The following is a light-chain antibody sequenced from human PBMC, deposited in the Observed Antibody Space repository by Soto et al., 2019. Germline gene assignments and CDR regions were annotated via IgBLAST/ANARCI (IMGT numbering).Light chain of an antibody. J-gene: IGKJ4*01. CDR1: QSISFW. CDR3: QQYYSYSPLT. CDR2: DAS. Sequence: DIQMTQYPSTLSAFVGDRVTITCRASQSISFWLAWYQQKPGKAPKLLIYDASSLQSGVPSRFSGSRSGTEFTLTISSLHPDDFATYYCQQYYSYSPLTFGGGTKVDIK. V-gene: IGKV1-5*01.